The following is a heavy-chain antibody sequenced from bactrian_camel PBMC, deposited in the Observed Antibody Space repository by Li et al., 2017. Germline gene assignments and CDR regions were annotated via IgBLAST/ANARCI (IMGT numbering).Heavy chain of an antibody. J-gene: IGHJ4*01. CDR1: AYTPANVR. CDR2: LASDGSS. Sequence: QVQLVESGGDSVQPGGSLRLSCAFDAYTPANVRMAWFRQAPGKEREGVASLASDGSSIYANSLKGRFSNSKDNARNWLDLQMDSLEPGDTTRYYCAADRRRHGPPSLRPGDYSVWGQGTQVTVS. V-gene: IGHV3S53*01. CDR3: AADRRRHGPPSLRPGDYSV. D-gene: IGHD2*01.